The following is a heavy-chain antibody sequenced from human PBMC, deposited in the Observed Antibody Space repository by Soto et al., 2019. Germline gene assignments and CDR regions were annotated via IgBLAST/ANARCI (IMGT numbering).Heavy chain of an antibody. CDR1: GYTFTSYG. D-gene: IGHD6-6*01. CDR2: ISAYNGNT. CDR3: ARTDSSSSGGNWFDP. Sequence: ASVKVSCKASGYTFTSYGISWVRQAPGQGLEWMGWISAYNGNTNYAQKLQGRVTMTTDTSTSTAYMELRSLRSDDTAVYYCARTDSSSSGGNWFDPWGQGTLVTVSS. V-gene: IGHV1-18*01. J-gene: IGHJ5*02.